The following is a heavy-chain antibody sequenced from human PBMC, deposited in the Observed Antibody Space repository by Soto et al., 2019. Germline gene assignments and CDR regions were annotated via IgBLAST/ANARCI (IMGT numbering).Heavy chain of an antibody. CDR2: ISYDGSNK. CDR3: ARSPRPGSYDYVWGSYRYQYYFAY. D-gene: IGHD3-16*02. J-gene: IGHJ4*02. CDR1: GFTFSSYA. V-gene: IGHV3-30-3*01. Sequence: QVQLVESGGGVVQPGRSLRLSCAASGFTFSSYAMHWVRQAPGKGLEWVAVISYDGSNKYYADSVKGRFTISRDNSKNTLYLQMNSLRAEDTAVYYCARSPRPGSYDYVWGSYRYQYYFAYWGQGTLFTVSS.